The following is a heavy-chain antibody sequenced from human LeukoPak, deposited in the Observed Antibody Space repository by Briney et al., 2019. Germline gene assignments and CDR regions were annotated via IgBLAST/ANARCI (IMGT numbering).Heavy chain of an antibody. J-gene: IGHJ3*02. V-gene: IGHV1-69-2*01. D-gene: IGHD7-27*01. CDR2: VDPEDGET. Sequence: GASVKVSCKASGYTFTDYYMHWVQQAPGKGLEWMGRVDPEDGETIYAEKFQGRVTITADTSTDTAYMELSSLRSEDTAVYYCATAHYSNWGKGRITAFDIWGQGTMVTVSS. CDR3: ATAHYSNWGKGRITAFDI. CDR1: GYTFTDYY.